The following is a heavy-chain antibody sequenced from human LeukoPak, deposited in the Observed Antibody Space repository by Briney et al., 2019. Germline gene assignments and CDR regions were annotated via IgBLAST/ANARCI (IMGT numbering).Heavy chain of an antibody. CDR1: GFTFSSYS. CDR3: ARADSSGWSTY. J-gene: IGHJ4*02. Sequence: GGSLRLSCAASGFTFSSYSMNWVRQAPGKGLEWASSISSSSYIYYADSVKGRFTISRDNAKNSLYLQMNSLRAEDTAVYYCARADSSGWSTYWGQGTLVTVSS. V-gene: IGHV3-21*01. CDR2: ISSSSYI. D-gene: IGHD6-19*01.